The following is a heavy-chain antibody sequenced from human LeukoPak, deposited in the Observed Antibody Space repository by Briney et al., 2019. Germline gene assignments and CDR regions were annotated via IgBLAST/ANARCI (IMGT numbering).Heavy chain of an antibody. J-gene: IGHJ4*02. CDR1: GFTFSNYW. V-gene: IGHV3-74*01. D-gene: IGHD6-13*01. Sequence: GGSLRLSCAASGFTFSNYWIHWVRQAPGKGLVWVSRINTDGSTTTYADSVKGRFSISRDNAKNTVYLQMNSLRAEDTAVYYCAKSRAADTTLLFDYWGQGTLVTVSS. CDR2: INTDGSTT. CDR3: AKSRAADTTLLFDY.